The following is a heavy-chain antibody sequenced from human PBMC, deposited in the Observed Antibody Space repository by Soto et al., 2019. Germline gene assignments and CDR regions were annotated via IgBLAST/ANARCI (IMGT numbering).Heavy chain of an antibody. CDR2: ISSSSSYI. CDR3: ASPDIVVVVAATRVSL. J-gene: IGHJ4*02. CDR1: GFTFSNYN. D-gene: IGHD2-15*01. Sequence: GGSLRLSCAASGFTFSNYNMNWVRQAPGKGLEWVSSISSSSSYIYYADSVKGRFTISRDNAKNSLYLQMNSLRAEDTAVYYCASPDIVVVVAATRVSLWGQGTLVTVS. V-gene: IGHV3-21*01.